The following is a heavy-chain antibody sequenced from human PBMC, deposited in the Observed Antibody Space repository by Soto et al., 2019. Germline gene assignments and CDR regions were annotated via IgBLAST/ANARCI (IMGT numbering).Heavy chain of an antibody. CDR1: GGSISSYY. CDR3: ARQAPYCTNGVCYRVGWFDP. CDR2: IYYSGST. Sequence: SETLSLTCTVSGGSISSYYWSWIRQPPGKGLEWIGYIYYSGSTNYNPSLKSRVTISVDTSKNQFSLKLSSVTAADTAVYYCARQAPYCTNGVCYRVGWFDPWGQGTLVTVSS. D-gene: IGHD2-8*01. V-gene: IGHV4-59*08. J-gene: IGHJ5*02.